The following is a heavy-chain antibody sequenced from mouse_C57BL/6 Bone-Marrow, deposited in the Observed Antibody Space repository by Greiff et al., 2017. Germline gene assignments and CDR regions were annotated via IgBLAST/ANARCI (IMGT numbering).Heavy chain of an antibody. D-gene: IGHD1-1*01. CDR1: GYTFTDYY. Sequence: VQLQQSGPELVKPGASVKISCKASGYTFTDYYMNWVKQSHGKSLEWIGDINPNNGGTSYNQKFKGKATLTVDKSSSTAYMELRSLTSEDSAVYYCARLGYGSSRRDPAYWGQGTLVTVSA. CDR2: INPNNGGT. V-gene: IGHV1-26*01. J-gene: IGHJ3*01. CDR3: ARLGYGSSRRDPAY.